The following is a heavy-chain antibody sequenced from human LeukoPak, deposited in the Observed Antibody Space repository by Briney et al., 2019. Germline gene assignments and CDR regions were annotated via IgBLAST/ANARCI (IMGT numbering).Heavy chain of an antibody. V-gene: IGHV3-21*01. CDR2: ISGSKTYI. D-gene: IGHD2-8*01. CDR3: ARVMRRGNYLDY. J-gene: IGHJ4*02. CDR1: GFTFSSYD. Sequence: GGSLRLSCAASGFTFSSYDMSWVRQAPGKGLEWLSSISGSKTYISHADSVKGRFTIAGDNVKNSLYLQMNSLRADDTAMYYCARVMRRGNYLDYWGQGTLVTVSS.